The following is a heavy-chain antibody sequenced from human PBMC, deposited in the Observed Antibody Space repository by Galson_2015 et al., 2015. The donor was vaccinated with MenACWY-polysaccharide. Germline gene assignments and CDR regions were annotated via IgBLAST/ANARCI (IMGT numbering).Heavy chain of an antibody. V-gene: IGHV3-23*01. D-gene: IGHD2-21*02. CDR1: GFTFRNYA. Sequence: SLRLSCAASGFTFRNYAMNWVRQAPGKGLEWVAIVSSDGDDAKYADSVRGRFTISRDNSKNTLALQMNSLRAEDTALYYCAKGFGAYCDNDCSSRVLDYWGQGTPVSVSS. CDR2: VSSDGDDA. CDR3: AKGFGAYCDNDCSSRVLDY. J-gene: IGHJ4*02.